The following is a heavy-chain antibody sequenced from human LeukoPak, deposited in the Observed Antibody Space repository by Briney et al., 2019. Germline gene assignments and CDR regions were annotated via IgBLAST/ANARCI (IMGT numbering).Heavy chain of an antibody. D-gene: IGHD5-24*01. CDR3: ARTMAAPDENWFDP. CDR2: ISAYNGNT. J-gene: IGHJ5*02. CDR1: GYTFTSYG. Sequence: GASVKVSCKASGYTFTSYGISWVRQAPGQGLEWMGWISAYNGNTNYAQKLQGRVTMTTDTPTSTAYMELRSLRSDDTAVYYCARTMAAPDENWFDPWGQGTLVTVSS. V-gene: IGHV1-18*01.